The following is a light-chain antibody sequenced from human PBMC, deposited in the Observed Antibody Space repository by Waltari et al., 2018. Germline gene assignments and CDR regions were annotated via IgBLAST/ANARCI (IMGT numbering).Light chain of an antibody. Sequence: DIQMTQSPLSLSASVGDRVTLTCRARQTISKYLNWYQQKPGNAPKLLIHAASRLQSGVPSRFSGSGSETEFTLTINSLQLEDCAIYYCQQTYTTPTWTFGQGTRVDIK. CDR1: QTISKY. J-gene: IGKJ1*01. CDR3: QQTYTTPTWT. V-gene: IGKV1-39*01. CDR2: AAS.